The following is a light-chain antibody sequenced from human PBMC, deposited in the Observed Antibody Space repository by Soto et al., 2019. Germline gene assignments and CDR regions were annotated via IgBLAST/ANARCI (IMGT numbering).Light chain of an antibody. CDR2: RNN. J-gene: IGLJ2*01. CDR1: NSNIGSKY. Sequence: QSVLTQPPSASGTPGQRVTISCSGSNSNIGSKYVYWYQQLPGTAPKLLLYRNNQRPSGVPDRFSGSKSGTSASQAISGLRSEDEADYYCAAWDNSLVGGPAFGGGTKVTVL. CDR3: AAWDNSLVGGPA. V-gene: IGLV1-47*01.